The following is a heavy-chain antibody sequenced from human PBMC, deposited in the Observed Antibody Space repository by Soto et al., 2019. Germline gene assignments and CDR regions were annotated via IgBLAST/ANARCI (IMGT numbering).Heavy chain of an antibody. D-gene: IGHD6-6*01. J-gene: IGHJ5*02. V-gene: IGHV4-34*01. CDR2: INHSGST. Sequence: SETLSLTCAVYGGSFSGYYWSWIRQPPGKGLEWIGEINHSGSTNYNPSLKSRVTISVGTSKNQFSLKLSSVTAADTAVYYCARERPDGARLDPWGQGTLVTVSS. CDR3: ARERPDGARLDP. CDR1: GGSFSGYY.